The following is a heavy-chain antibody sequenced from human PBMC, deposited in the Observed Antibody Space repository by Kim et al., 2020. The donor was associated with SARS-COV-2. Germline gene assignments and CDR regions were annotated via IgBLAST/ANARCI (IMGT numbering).Heavy chain of an antibody. CDR1: GGSISSYY. CDR2: IYYSGST. Sequence: SETLSLTCTVSGGSISSYYWSWIRQPPGKGLEWIGYIYYSGSTNYNPSLKSRVTISVDTSKNQFSLKLSSVTASDTAVYYCARDVEQWLAGTGGYWYGMDVWGQGTTVTVSS. CDR3: ARDVEQWLAGTGGYWYGMDV. J-gene: IGHJ6*02. D-gene: IGHD6-19*01. V-gene: IGHV4-59*13.